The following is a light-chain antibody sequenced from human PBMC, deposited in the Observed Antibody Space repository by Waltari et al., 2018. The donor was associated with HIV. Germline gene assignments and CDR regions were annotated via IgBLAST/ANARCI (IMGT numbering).Light chain of an antibody. CDR1: TSNIGSNT. Sequence: QSVLTQPPSASGTLGQAVTISCFGSTSNIGSNTVNWYQHLPGAAPKLIIFRNHQRPSGVPDRFSGSQAGTSAFLTITGLLSGDEATYYCAAWDASLHVLFGGGTQLTVV. CDR2: RNH. V-gene: IGLV1-44*01. J-gene: IGLJ2*01. CDR3: AAWDASLHVL.